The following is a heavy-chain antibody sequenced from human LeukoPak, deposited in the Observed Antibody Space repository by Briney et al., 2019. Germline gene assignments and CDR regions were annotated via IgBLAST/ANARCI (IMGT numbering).Heavy chain of an antibody. V-gene: IGHV1-69*01. CDR3: ARGGVVGFYDY. CDR2: IIPIFGTA. D-gene: IGHD1-26*01. Sequence: WMEGIIPIFGTANYAQKFQGRVTITADESTSTAYMELSSLRSEDTAVYYCARGGVVGFYDYWGQGTLVTVSS. J-gene: IGHJ4*02.